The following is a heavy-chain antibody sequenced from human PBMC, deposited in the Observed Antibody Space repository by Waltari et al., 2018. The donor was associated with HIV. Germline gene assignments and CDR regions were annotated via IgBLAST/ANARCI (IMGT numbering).Heavy chain of an antibody. CDR2: IYHSGST. J-gene: IGHJ4*02. CDR1: GGSISSSNW. D-gene: IGHD3-22*01. V-gene: IGHV4-4*02. CDR3: ARVSHSHYYDTSGHPGFDY. Sequence: QVQLQESGPGLVKPSGTLSLTCAVSGGSISSSNWWSWVRQPPGKGLEWIGEIYHSGSTNYNPSLKSRVTISVDKSKNQFSLKLSSVTAADTAVYFCARVSHSHYYDTSGHPGFDYWGQGTLVTVSS.